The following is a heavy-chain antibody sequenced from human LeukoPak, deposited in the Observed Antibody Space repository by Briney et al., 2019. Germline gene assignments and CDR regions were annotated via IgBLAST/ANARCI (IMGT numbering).Heavy chain of an antibody. CDR3: ARGSVTGYYTFDY. J-gene: IGHJ4*02. CDR2: INHSGST. V-gene: IGHV4-34*01. Sequence: KPSETLSLTCAVYGGSFSGYYWSWIRQPPGKGLEWIGEINHSGSTNYNPSLRSRVTISVDTSKNQFSLKLSSVTAADTAVYYCARGSVTGYYTFDYWGQGTLVTVSS. CDR1: GGSFSGYY. D-gene: IGHD3-9*01.